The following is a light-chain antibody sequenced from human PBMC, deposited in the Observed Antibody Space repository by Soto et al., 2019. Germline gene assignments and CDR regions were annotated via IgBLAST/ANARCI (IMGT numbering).Light chain of an antibody. J-gene: IGKJ1*01. CDR1: QTISTF. V-gene: IGKV3-11*01. CDR2: DVS. Sequence: TVLTQSPATLSLSPGDRATLSCRASQTISTFLAWYQHKPGQTPRLLIYDVSSRAAGVPSRFRGSGSGADFSLTIVSLEPEDSAIYYCQHRSGWWTFGQGTKV. CDR3: QHRSGWWT.